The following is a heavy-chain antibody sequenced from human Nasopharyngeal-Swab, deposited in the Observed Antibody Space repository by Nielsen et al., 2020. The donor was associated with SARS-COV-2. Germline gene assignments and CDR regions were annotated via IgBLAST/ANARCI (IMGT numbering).Heavy chain of an antibody. V-gene: IGHV3-74*01. CDR2: INSDGSST. J-gene: IGHJ4*02. Sequence: VRQAPGKGPVWVSRINSDGSSTSYADSVKGRFTISRDNAKNTLYLQMNSLRAEDTAVYYCARDLLWFGETLDYWGQGTLVTVSS. CDR3: ARDLLWFGETLDY. D-gene: IGHD3-10*01.